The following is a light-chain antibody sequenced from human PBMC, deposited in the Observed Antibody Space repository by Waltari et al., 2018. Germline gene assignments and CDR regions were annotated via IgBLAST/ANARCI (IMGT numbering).Light chain of an antibody. Sequence: QSVLTQPPSVSEAPRQRVTISCSGSSSNIGNNAVTWYQQLPGKAPKLLLYYDDLLPSGVSDRFSGSKSGTSASLAISGLQSEDEADYYCAAWDDSLNGPVFGGGTKLTVL. CDR1: SSNIGNNA. V-gene: IGLV1-36*01. J-gene: IGLJ2*01. CDR2: YDD. CDR3: AAWDDSLNGPV.